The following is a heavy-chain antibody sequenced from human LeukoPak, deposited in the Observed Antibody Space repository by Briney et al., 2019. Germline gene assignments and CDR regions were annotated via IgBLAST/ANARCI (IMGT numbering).Heavy chain of an antibody. Sequence: SETLSLTCTVSGGSISSSSYYWGWIRQPPGKGLEWIGSIYYSGSTYYNPSLKSRVTISVDTSKNQFSLKLSSVTAADTAVYYCARGVPRINIIVVVFTSAAFYFDYWGRGTLVTVSS. D-gene: IGHD3-22*01. V-gene: IGHV4-39*07. CDR1: GGSISSSSYY. CDR2: IYYSGST. CDR3: ARGVPRINIIVVVFTSAAFYFDY. J-gene: IGHJ4*02.